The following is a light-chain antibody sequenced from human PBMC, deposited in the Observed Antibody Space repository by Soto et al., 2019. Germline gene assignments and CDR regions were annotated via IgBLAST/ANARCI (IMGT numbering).Light chain of an antibody. Sequence: QSVLTQPASVSGSPGQSITISCTGTSSDVGGYNYVSWYQQHPGKAPKLMIYDVSNRPSGVSNRFSGSKSGNTASLTISGLQAEDEADYYCSSYTSSSNEAYVFGTGTQLTVL. CDR2: DVS. J-gene: IGLJ1*01. CDR1: SSDVGGYNY. CDR3: SSYTSSSNEAYV. V-gene: IGLV2-14*01.